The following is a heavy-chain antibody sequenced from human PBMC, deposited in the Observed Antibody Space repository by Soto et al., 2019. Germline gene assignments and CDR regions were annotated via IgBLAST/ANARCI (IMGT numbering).Heavy chain of an antibody. CDR3: AKDPDSSGSYGFDY. Sequence: GGSLRLSCAASGFTFSSYGMHWVRQAPGKGLEWVAVISYDGSNKYYADSVKGRFTISRDNSKNTLYLQMNSLRAEDTAVYYCAKDPDSSGSYGFDYWGQGTLVTVSS. D-gene: IGHD6-19*01. J-gene: IGHJ4*02. CDR2: ISYDGSNK. V-gene: IGHV3-30*18. CDR1: GFTFSSYG.